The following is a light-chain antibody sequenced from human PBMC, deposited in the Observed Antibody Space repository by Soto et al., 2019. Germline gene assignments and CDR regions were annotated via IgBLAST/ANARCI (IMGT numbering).Light chain of an antibody. CDR2: EVS. CDR1: SSDVGGYNY. CDR3: SSYAGSNKRV. Sequence: QSVLTQPPSASGSPGQSVTISCTGTSSDVGGYNYVSWYQQHPGKAPKLMIYEVSKRPSGVPDRFSGSKSGNTASLTVSGLQAEDEADYYCSSYAGSNKRVSGTGTKLTVL. V-gene: IGLV2-8*01. J-gene: IGLJ1*01.